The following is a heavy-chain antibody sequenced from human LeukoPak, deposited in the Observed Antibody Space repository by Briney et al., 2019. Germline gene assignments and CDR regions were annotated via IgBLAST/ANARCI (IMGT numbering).Heavy chain of an antibody. CDR3: AKVDYGSGSYPDY. J-gene: IGHJ4*02. CDR2: IRYDGSNK. Sequence: QSGGSLRLSCAASGFTFSSYGMHWVRQPPAKGLEWVAFIRYDGSNKYYSDSVKGRCTISRDNSKNTLYLQMNSLRAEDTAVYYCAKVDYGSGSYPDYWGQGTLVTVSS. CDR1: GFTFSSYG. V-gene: IGHV3-30*02. D-gene: IGHD3-10*01.